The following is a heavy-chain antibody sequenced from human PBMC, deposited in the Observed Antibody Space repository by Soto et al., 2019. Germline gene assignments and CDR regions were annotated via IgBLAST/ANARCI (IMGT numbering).Heavy chain of an antibody. J-gene: IGHJ4*02. D-gene: IGHD5-12*01. Sequence: EVQLLESGGGLVQPGGSLRLSCAASGFTFSSYAMSWVRQAPGKGLEWVSAISGSGGSTYYADSVKGRFTISRDNSKNTLYLQMTILRSEDTAVYYCAKDGYRPHDSTFFDYWGQGTLVTVSS. CDR2: ISGSGGST. V-gene: IGHV3-23*01. CDR1: GFTFSSYA. CDR3: AKDGYRPHDSTFFDY.